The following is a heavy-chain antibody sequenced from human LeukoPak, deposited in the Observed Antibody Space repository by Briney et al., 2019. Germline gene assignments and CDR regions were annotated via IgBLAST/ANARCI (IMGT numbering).Heavy chain of an antibody. CDR1: GFTFSSYA. CDR2: IAYDGNDK. CDR3: ARDLRGYSYGYFDY. Sequence: GGSLRLSCAASGFTFSSYAMHWVRQAPGKGLEWVAVIAYDGNDKYYADSVKGRFSISRDNSKNTPYLQMNSLRAEDTAVYYCARDLRGYSYGYFDYWGQGTLVTVSS. J-gene: IGHJ4*02. D-gene: IGHD5-18*01. V-gene: IGHV3-30-3*01.